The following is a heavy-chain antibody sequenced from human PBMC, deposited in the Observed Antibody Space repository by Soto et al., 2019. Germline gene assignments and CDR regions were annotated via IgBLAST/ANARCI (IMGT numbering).Heavy chain of an antibody. Sequence: SETLSLTCTVSGGSISSIIHYWGWIRQPPGKGLEWIGNIYYSGSTYYNPSLRSRVTISVDTSKNHFSLKLSSVTAADTAVYYCARRLVRGHNWFDPWGQGTLVTVS. J-gene: IGHJ5*02. D-gene: IGHD3-10*01. CDR3: ARRLVRGHNWFDP. V-gene: IGHV4-39*02. CDR2: IYYSGST. CDR1: GGSISSIIHY.